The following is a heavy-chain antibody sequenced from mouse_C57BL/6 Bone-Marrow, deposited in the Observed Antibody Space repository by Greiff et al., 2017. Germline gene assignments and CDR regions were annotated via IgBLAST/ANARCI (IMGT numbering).Heavy chain of an antibody. D-gene: IGHD1-1*01. CDR1: GYTFTSYW. J-gene: IGHJ4*01. CDR3: ARGYGSIYYYAMDY. V-gene: IGHV1-64*01. Sequence: QVHVKQSGAELVKPGASVKLSCKASGYTFTSYWMHWVKQRPGPGLEWIGMIHPNSGSTNYNEKFKSKATLTVDKSSSTAYMQLSSLTSEDSAVYYCARGYGSIYYYAMDYWGQGTSVTVSS. CDR2: IHPNSGST.